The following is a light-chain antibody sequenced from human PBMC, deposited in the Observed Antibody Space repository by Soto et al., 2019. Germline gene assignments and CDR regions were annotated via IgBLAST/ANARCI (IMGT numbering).Light chain of an antibody. V-gene: IGKV4-1*01. CDR1: QSVLYSSTNENY. J-gene: IGKJ1*01. Sequence: DIVMTQSPDSLAVSLGERATINCKSSQSVLYSSTNENYLAWYQHKPGQPPKLLIYWASTRESGVPERFSGSGSGTDFTLTISSLQAEDVAVYYCQQYYDTPQTFGQGTKVEIK. CDR3: QQYYDTPQT. CDR2: WAS.